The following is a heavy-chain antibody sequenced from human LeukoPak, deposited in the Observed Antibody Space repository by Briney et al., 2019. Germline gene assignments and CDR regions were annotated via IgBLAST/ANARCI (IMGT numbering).Heavy chain of an antibody. Sequence: ASVKVSCKASGYTFTGYYMHWVRQAPGQGLEWMGWINPNSGGTNYAQKFQGRVTMTRDTSISTAYMEPSRLRSDDTAVYYCARYRSGSYSPSNWFDPWGQGTLVTVSS. CDR1: GYTFTGYY. V-gene: IGHV1-2*02. D-gene: IGHD1-26*01. J-gene: IGHJ5*02. CDR3: ARYRSGSYSPSNWFDP. CDR2: INPNSGGT.